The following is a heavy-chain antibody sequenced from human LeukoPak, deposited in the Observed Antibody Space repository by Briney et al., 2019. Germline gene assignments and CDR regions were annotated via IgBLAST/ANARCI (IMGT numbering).Heavy chain of an antibody. J-gene: IGHJ6*03. D-gene: IGHD6-13*01. CDR1: GGSFSGYY. V-gene: IGHV4-34*01. CDR3: ARGRTLAAAGRYYYYYMDV. Sequence: SGTLSLTCAVYGGSFSGYYWSWIRQPPGKGLEWIGEINHSGSTNYNPSLKSRVTISVDTSKNQFSLKLSSVTAADTAVYYCARGRTLAAAGRYYYYYMDVWGKGTTVTVSS. CDR2: INHSGST.